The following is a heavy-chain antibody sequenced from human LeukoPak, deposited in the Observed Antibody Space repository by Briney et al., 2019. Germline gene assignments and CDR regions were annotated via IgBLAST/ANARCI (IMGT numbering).Heavy chain of an antibody. Sequence: GGSLRLSCAASGFTFSSYAMHWVRQAPGKGLEWVAVISYDGSSKYYADSVKGRFTISRDNSKNTLYLQMNSLRAEDTAVYYCARDRRQWLVDGWFDPWGQGTLVTVSS. CDR2: ISYDGSSK. J-gene: IGHJ5*02. CDR3: ARDRRQWLVDGWFDP. V-gene: IGHV3-30-3*01. D-gene: IGHD6-19*01. CDR1: GFTFSSYA.